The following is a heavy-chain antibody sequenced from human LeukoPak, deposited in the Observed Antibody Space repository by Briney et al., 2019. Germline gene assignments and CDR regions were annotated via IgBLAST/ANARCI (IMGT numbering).Heavy chain of an antibody. Sequence: PSETLSLTCGVYGGSFSGYYYSWIRQPPGKGLEWIGEINHSGYTNYNPPLKSRVTISVDTSKNHFSLKLGSVTAADTAVYYCAGDYYYGMDVWGQGTTVTVSS. CDR3: AGDYYYGMDV. J-gene: IGHJ6*02. V-gene: IGHV4-34*01. CDR1: GGSFSGYY. CDR2: INHSGYT.